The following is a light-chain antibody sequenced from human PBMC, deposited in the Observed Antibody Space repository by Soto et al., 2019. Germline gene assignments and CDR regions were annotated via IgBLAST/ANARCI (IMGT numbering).Light chain of an antibody. Sequence: QSALTQPASVSGSPGQSITISCTGTSSDVGGYDYVSWYQQHPGKVPKLMIYDVSSRPSGVSNRFSGSKSGNTASLTISGLQAEDEADYYCSSYASSSPLVFGGGTKLPVL. CDR3: SSYASSSPLV. CDR2: DVS. V-gene: IGLV2-14*01. J-gene: IGLJ2*01. CDR1: SSDVGGYDY.